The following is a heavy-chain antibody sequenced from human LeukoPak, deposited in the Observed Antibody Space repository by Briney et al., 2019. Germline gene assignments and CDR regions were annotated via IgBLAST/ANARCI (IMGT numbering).Heavy chain of an antibody. CDR3: AREGPQYSGTYYGAAFDI. CDR2: ISAYNGNT. D-gene: IGHD1-26*01. J-gene: IGHJ3*02. V-gene: IGHV1-18*01. CDR1: GYTFNNYG. Sequence: ASVKVSCKASGYTFNNYGFTWVRQAPGQGLEWMGRISAYNGNTNYEQKFQGRVTMTTDASTSTAYMELRSLRSDDTAMYYCAREGPQYSGTYYGAAFDIWGQGTMVTVSS.